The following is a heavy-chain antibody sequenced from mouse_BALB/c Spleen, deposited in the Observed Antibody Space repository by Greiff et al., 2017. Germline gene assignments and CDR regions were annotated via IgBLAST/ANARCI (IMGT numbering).Heavy chain of an antibody. CDR2: IDPANGNT. J-gene: IGHJ4*01. V-gene: IGHV14-3*02. CDR3: ARIYYGNYGAMEY. Sequence: VQLKQSGAELVKPGASVKLSCTASGFNIKDTYMHWVKQRPEQGLEWIGRIDPANGNTKYDPKFQGKATITADTSSNTAYLQLSSLTSEDTAVYYCARIYYGNYGAMEYRGQGDSVTVSS. D-gene: IGHD2-1*01. CDR1: GFNIKDTY.